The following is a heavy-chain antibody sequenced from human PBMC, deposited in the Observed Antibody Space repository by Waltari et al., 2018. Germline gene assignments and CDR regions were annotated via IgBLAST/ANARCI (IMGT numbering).Heavy chain of an antibody. Sequence: QVQLVQSGAEVKKPGASVKVSCKASGYTFTGYSMHWVRQAPGQGLEWMGWINTNSGGTNYAQKCQCRVTMTRDTSIRTAYMELSRLRSDDTAVYDCERLWLGTRDPYGMDVWGQGTTVTVSS. CDR3: ERLWLGTRDPYGMDV. CDR2: INTNSGGT. J-gene: IGHJ6*02. V-gene: IGHV1-2*02. CDR1: GYTFTGYS. D-gene: IGHD6-19*01.